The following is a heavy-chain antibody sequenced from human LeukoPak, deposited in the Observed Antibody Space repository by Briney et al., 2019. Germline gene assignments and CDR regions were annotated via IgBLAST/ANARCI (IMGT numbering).Heavy chain of an antibody. Sequence: PGRSLRLSCAASGFTFSSYGMHWVRQAPGKGLEWVAVISYDGSNKYYADSVKGRFTISRDNSKNTLYLQMNSLRAEDTAVYYCAKDRVDTAMDLEYWGQGTLVTVSS. CDR2: ISYDGSNK. D-gene: IGHD5-18*01. CDR1: GFTFSSYG. CDR3: AKDRVDTAMDLEY. J-gene: IGHJ4*02. V-gene: IGHV3-30*18.